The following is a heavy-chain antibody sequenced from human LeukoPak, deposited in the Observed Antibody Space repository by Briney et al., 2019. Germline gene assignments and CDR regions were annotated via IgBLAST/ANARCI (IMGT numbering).Heavy chain of an antibody. D-gene: IGHD6-6*01. Sequence: SETLSLTCSVSGGSVSNYYWSWIRQPPGKGLEWIGYVYYTGSTNYNPSLKSRVTMFEDKSKNQFSLRLYSVTVADAAVYYCARHFAYSSSSYFDYWGQGSLVTVSS. V-gene: IGHV4-59*08. J-gene: IGHJ4*02. CDR3: ARHFAYSSSSYFDY. CDR2: VYYTGST. CDR1: GGSVSNYY.